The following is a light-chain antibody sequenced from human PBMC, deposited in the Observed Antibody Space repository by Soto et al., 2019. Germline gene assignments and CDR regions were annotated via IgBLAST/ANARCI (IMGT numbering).Light chain of an antibody. Sequence: EIVMTQSPDTLSVSPGERVTLSCRASQSVTSDLAWYQQKPGQAPRLLFYGASTRATGIPARFSGSGSGTEFTLSINSLKSEDFALYYCQQYNNWPWTFGQGTKVEIK. CDR3: QQYNNWPWT. CDR2: GAS. CDR1: QSVTSD. V-gene: IGKV3D-15*01. J-gene: IGKJ1*01.